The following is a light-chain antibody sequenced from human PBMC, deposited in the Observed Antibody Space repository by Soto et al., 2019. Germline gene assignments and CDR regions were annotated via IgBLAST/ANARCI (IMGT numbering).Light chain of an antibody. Sequence: AIRLTQSPSSFSASTGGRGTITCRASQGISSYLAWYQQKPGKAPKLLIYAASTLQSGVPSRFSGSGSGTDFTLTISCLQSEDFATYYCQQYYSYPWTFGQGTKVDI. J-gene: IGKJ1*01. CDR1: QGISSY. CDR3: QQYYSYPWT. CDR2: AAS. V-gene: IGKV1-8*01.